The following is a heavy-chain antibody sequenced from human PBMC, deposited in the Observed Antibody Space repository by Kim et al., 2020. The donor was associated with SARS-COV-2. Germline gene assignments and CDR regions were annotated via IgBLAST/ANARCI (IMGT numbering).Heavy chain of an antibody. J-gene: IGHJ4*02. D-gene: IGHD3-16*01. CDR2: TTI. CDR3: ARSYKITVGF. V-gene: IGHV3-11*01. Sequence: TTIYYADSGKGRFTISRDNAKSSLYLQRNSLRAEDTAVYYCARSYKITVGFWGQGTLVTVST.